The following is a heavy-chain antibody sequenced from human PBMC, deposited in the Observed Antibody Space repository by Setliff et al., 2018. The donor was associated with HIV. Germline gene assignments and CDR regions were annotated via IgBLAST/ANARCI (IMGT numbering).Heavy chain of an antibody. D-gene: IGHD2-15*01. J-gene: IGHJ5*02. Sequence: SETLSLTCTVSGGSITRTPYYWGWIRQPPGKGLEWIGTIYYSGTTYYNPSLKSRVTMSIDTSQNQFSLKLTSVTATDTAVYYCAKDRERGYCSGGSCYSGWFDPWGQGTLVTVSS. V-gene: IGHV4-39*02. CDR1: GGSITRTPYY. CDR2: IYYSGTT. CDR3: AKDRERGYCSGGSCYSGWFDP.